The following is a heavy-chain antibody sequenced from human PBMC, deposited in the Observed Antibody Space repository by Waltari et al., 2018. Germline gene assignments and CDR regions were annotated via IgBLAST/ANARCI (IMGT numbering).Heavy chain of an antibody. CDR1: GYTFTSYY. CDR3: ARDRAYYYGSGKFDP. V-gene: IGHV1-46*03. J-gene: IGHJ5*02. Sequence: QVQLVQSGAEVKKPGASVKVSCKASGYTFTSYYMHWVRQAPGQGLEWMGIINPSGGSTSDAKKCQGRVTMTRETSTSTVYMELSSLRSEDTAVYYCARDRAYYYGSGKFDPWGQGTLVTVSS. D-gene: IGHD3-10*01. CDR2: INPSGGST.